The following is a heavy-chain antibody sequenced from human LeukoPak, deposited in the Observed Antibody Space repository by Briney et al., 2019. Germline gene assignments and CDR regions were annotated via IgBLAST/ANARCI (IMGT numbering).Heavy chain of an antibody. J-gene: IGHJ6*02. CDR2: IYYSGST. D-gene: IGHD2-2*02. Sequence: SETLPLTCTVSGGSISSGGYYWSWIRQHPGKGLEWIGYIYYSGSTYYNPSLKSRVTISVDTSKNQFSLKLSSVTAADTAVYYCARLVVPAAIPSYYYGMDVWGQGTTVTVSS. CDR1: GGSISSGGYY. V-gene: IGHV4-31*03. CDR3: ARLVVPAAIPSYYYGMDV.